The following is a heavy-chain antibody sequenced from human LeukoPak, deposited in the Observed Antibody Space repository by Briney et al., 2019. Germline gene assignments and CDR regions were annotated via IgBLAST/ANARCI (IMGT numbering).Heavy chain of an antibody. CDR2: APHDRSSP. CDR3: ARQSLGASGLDH. J-gene: IGHJ4*02. Sequence: GGSLRLSCAVSGFRFNSHHMHWVRQAPNKGLEWVAVAPHDRSSPSHAASVNGRFTISGDNSKDTLFLHMDSLRVDDTAIYYCARQSLGASGLDHWGQGVLVTVSS. V-gene: IGHV3-30*03. D-gene: IGHD1-26*01. CDR1: GFRFNSHH.